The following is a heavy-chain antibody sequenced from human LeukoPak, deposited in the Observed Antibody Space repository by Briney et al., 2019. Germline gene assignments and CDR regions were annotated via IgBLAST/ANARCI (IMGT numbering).Heavy chain of an antibody. V-gene: IGHV4-38-2*02. J-gene: IGHJ5*02. CDR1: GYSISSGYY. Sequence: SETLSLTCTVSGYSISSGYYWGWIRQPPGKGLEWIGSIYHSGSTYYNPSLKSRVTISVDTSKNQFSLKLSSVTAADTAVYYCARSAAAGRVNWFDPWGQGTLVTVSS. CDR2: IYHSGST. CDR3: ARSAAAGRVNWFDP. D-gene: IGHD6-13*01.